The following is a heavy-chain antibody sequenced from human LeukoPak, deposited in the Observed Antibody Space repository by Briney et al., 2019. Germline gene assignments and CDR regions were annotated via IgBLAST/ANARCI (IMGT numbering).Heavy chain of an antibody. J-gene: IGHJ4*02. V-gene: IGHV3-48*03. CDR3: ARGRYFDWLLYPFDY. CDR2: ISSSGSTI. D-gene: IGHD3-9*01. CDR1: GFTFSSYE. Sequence: PGGSLRLSCAASGFTFSSYEMNWVRQAPGKGLEWVSYISSSGSTIYYADSVKGRFTISRDNAKNTLYLQMNSLRAEDTAVYYCARGRYFDWLLYPFDYWGQGTLVTVSS.